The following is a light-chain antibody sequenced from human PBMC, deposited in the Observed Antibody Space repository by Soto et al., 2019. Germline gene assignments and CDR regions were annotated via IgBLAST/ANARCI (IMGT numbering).Light chain of an antibody. CDR2: DGS. V-gene: IGKV3-11*01. CDR1: QSVSRY. Sequence: EIVLTQSPATLSLSPGARATLSCRASQSVSRYLAWYQQTPGQAPRLLIYDGSNSATGIPAISRGSGSGTAFTLAISTLEPDDFAVYYYQQRSNWPWTFGQGTRVEIK. CDR3: QQRSNWPWT. J-gene: IGKJ1*01.